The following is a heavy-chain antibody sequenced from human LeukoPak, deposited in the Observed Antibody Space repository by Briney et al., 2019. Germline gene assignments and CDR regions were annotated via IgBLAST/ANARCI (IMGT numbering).Heavy chain of an antibody. D-gene: IGHD3-3*01. CDR1: GFTFSSYS. V-gene: IGHV3-48*01. CDR2: ISSSSTI. J-gene: IGHJ4*02. Sequence: PGGSLRLSCAASGFTFSSYSMNWVRQAPGKGLEWVSYISSSSTIYYADSVKGRFTISRDNAENSLYLQMNSLRAEDTAVYYCARESYYDFWSGSTGYFDYWGQGTLVTVSS. CDR3: ARESYYDFWSGSTGYFDY.